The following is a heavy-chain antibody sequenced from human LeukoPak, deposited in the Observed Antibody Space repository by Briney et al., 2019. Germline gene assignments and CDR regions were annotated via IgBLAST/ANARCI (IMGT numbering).Heavy chain of an antibody. J-gene: IGHJ3*02. V-gene: IGHV4-4*07. D-gene: IGHD3-10*01. CDR2: IYTSGST. Sequence: PSETLSLTCTVSGGSISSYYWSWIRQPAGKGLEWIGRIYTSGSTNYNPSLKSRVTMSVDTSKNQFSLKLSSVTAADTAVYYCARRRMVRGVIIILPFHDAFDIWGQGTMVTVSS. CDR1: GGSISSYY. CDR3: ARRRMVRGVIIILPFHDAFDI.